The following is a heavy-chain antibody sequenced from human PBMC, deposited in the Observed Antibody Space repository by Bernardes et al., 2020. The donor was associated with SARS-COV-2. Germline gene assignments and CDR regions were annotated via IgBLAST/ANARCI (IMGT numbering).Heavy chain of an antibody. J-gene: IGHJ4*02. CDR3: AKDEGLLLWFGETTGGTFDY. CDR2: ISCSGGST. D-gene: IGHD3-10*01. CDR1: GFTFSSYA. V-gene: IGHV3-23*01. Sequence: GGSLRLSCADSGFTFSSYAMSWVRQAPGKGLEWVSAISCSGGSTYYADSVKGRFTISRDNSKNTLYLQMNSLRAEDTAVHYCAKDEGLLLWFGETTGGTFDYWGQGTLVTVSS.